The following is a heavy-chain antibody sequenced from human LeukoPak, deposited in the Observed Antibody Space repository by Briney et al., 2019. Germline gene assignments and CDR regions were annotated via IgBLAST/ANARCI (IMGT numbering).Heavy chain of an antibody. Sequence: ASVKVSCKASGYTFTSYYMHWVRQAPGQGLEWMGIINPSGGSTSYAQKFQGRVTMTRDTSTSTVYMELISLRSEDTAVYYCARDREPYGDYGAFDIWGQGTMVTVSS. CDR3: ARDREPYGDYGAFDI. CDR2: INPSGGST. CDR1: GYTFTSYY. J-gene: IGHJ3*02. D-gene: IGHD4-17*01. V-gene: IGHV1-46*01.